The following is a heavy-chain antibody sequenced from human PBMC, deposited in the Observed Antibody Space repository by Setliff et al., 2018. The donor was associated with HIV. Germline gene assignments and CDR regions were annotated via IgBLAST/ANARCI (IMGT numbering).Heavy chain of an antibody. CDR3: ASPAGNYYYGMDV. CDR2: IIPIRGIA. V-gene: IGHV1-69*10. Sequence: SSVKVSCEASGGTFSSYAISWVRPAPGQGVEWMGGIIPIRGIANYPQKFQGRVTITADESTSTANMELRSLRSEDTAVYYCASPAGNYYYGMDVWGQGTTVTVSS. CDR1: GGTFSSYA. J-gene: IGHJ6*02. D-gene: IGHD6-13*01.